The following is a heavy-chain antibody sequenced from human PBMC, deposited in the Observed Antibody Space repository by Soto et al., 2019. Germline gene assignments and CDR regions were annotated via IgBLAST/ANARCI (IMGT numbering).Heavy chain of an antibody. CDR2: ISAYNGNT. Sequence: ASVKVSCKASGYTFTSYGISWVRQAPGQGLEWMGWISAYNGNTNYAQKLQGRVTMTTDTSTSTAYMELRSLRSDDTAVYYCARLREYGSGSYYSLYGMDVWGQGTTVTVSS. CDR3: ARLREYGSGSYYSLYGMDV. D-gene: IGHD3-10*01. J-gene: IGHJ6*02. CDR1: GYTFTSYG. V-gene: IGHV1-18*01.